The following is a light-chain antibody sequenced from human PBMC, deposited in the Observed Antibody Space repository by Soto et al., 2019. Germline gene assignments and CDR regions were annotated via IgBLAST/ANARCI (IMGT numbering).Light chain of an antibody. CDR1: TSNIGSDT. CDR3: CSLTTSHTYV. CDR2: RNT. Sequence: QSVLTQPPSASGTPGQRVTISCSGSTSNIGSDTVNWYQQLPGTAPKLLIYRNTQRPSGVPDRFSGSKSGASASLAISGLQSEDEADYYCCSLTTSHTYVFGSGTKVTVL. J-gene: IGLJ1*01. V-gene: IGLV1-44*01.